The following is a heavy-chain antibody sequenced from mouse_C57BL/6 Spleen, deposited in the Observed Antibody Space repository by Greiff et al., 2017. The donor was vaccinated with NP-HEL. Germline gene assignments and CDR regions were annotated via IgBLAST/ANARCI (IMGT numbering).Heavy chain of an antibody. J-gene: IGHJ1*03. CDR1: GYTFTDYE. V-gene: IGHV1-15*01. Sequence: VQLQQSGAELVRPGASVTLSCKASGYTFTDYEMNWVKQTPVHGLEWIGAIDPETGGTAYNQKFKGKAILTADQSSSTAYMELRSLTTEDSAVDHCTRRDYYGGYFDVWGTGTTVTVSS. CDR3: TRRDYYGGYFDV. CDR2: IDPETGGT. D-gene: IGHD1-1*01.